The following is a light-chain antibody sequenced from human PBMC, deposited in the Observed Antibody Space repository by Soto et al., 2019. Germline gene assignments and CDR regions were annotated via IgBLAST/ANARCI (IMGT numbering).Light chain of an antibody. CDR1: QTLTNIS. V-gene: IGKV3-20*01. Sequence: EIVLTQSPGTLSLSPGERVTLSCRASQTLTNISLAWYQQEPGQAPRLLIYDASSRATGIPNRFSGSVSGTDFTLTINKLEPGDSAVYYCQQYGHSPLTFGGGTKVDIK. CDR3: QQYGHSPLT. CDR2: DAS. J-gene: IGKJ4*01.